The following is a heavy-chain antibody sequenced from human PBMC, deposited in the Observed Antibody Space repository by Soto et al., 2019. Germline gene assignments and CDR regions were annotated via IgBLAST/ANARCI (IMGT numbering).Heavy chain of an antibody. CDR3: ARAGITGPNSLVDY. V-gene: IGHV4-31*03. CDR1: GGSISSGGYY. CDR2: IYYSGST. Sequence: QVQLQESGPGLVKPSQTLSLTCTVSGGSISSGGYYWRWIRQHPGKGLEWIGYIYYSGSTYYNPSLKSRVTISVDTSKNQFSLKLSSVTAADTAVYYCARAGITGPNSLVDYWGQGTLVTVSS. J-gene: IGHJ4*02. D-gene: IGHD3-16*01.